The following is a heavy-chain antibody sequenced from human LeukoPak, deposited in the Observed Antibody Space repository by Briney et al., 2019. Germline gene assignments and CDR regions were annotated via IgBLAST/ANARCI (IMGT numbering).Heavy chain of an antibody. J-gene: IGHJ4*02. V-gene: IGHV4-39*07. D-gene: IGHD2-15*01. CDR1: GGSISSSSYY. CDR3: ARDRSGGYGLFDY. Sequence: SETLSLTCTVSGGSISSSSYYWGWIRQPPGKGLEWIGSIYYSGSTYYNPSLKSRVTISVDTSKNQFSLKLSSVTAADTAVYYCARDRSGGYGLFDYWGQGTLVTVSS. CDR2: IYYSGST.